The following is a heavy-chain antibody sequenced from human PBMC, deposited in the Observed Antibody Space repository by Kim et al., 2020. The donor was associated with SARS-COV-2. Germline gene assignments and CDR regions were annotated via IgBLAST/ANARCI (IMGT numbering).Heavy chain of an antibody. J-gene: IGHJ6*02. CDR2: INCGNGNT. CDR3: AREGRFSGRTQDGMDV. D-gene: IGHD3-10*01. CDR1: GYTFTTYA. Sequence: ASVKVSCKASGYTFTTYAMNWVRQAPGQRPEWMGWINCGNGNTKYSQRFQDRITITRDTSASSAYMELRSLRSEDTGVYYCAREGRFSGRTQDGMDVWGQGTTVTVSS. V-gene: IGHV1-3*01.